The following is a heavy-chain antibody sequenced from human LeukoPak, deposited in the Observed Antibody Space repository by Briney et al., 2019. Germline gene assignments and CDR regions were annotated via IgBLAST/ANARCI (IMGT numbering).Heavy chain of an antibody. J-gene: IGHJ3*02. D-gene: IGHD3-22*01. CDR2: IYYSGST. Sequence: SETLSLTCTVSGGSISSGRYYWSWIRQHPGKGLEWIGFIYYSGSTYYNPSPKSRVTISVDTSKNQFSLKLSSVTAADTAVYYCARAKNYDSSGYDAFDIWGQGTMVTVSS. CDR1: GGSISSGRYY. CDR3: ARAKNYDSSGYDAFDI. V-gene: IGHV4-31*03.